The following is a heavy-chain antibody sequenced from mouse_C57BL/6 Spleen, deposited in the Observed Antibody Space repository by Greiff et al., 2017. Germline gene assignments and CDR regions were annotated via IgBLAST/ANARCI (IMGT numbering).Heavy chain of an antibody. Sequence: QVQLKESGAELARPGASVKLSCKASGYTFTSYGISWVKQRTGQGLEWIGEIYPRSGNTYYNEKFKGKATLTADKSSSTAYMELRSLTSEDSAVYFCASSGYWGQGTTLTVSS. J-gene: IGHJ2*01. CDR1: GYTFTSYG. CDR2: IYPRSGNT. V-gene: IGHV1-81*01. CDR3: ASSGY. D-gene: IGHD3-1*01.